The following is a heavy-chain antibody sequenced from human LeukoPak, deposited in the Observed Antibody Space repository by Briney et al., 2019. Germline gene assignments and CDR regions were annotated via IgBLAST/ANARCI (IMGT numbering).Heavy chain of an antibody. D-gene: IGHD3-22*01. J-gene: IGHJ4*02. CDR3: ARVVNYYGSSGYHIYFDY. Sequence: ASVKVSCKASGYTFTSYGISWVRQAPGQGLEWMGWISAYNGNTNYAQKLQGRVTMTTDTSTSTAYMELRSLRSDDTAVYYCARVVNYYGSSGYHIYFDYWGQGTLVTVSS. V-gene: IGHV1-18*01. CDR1: GYTFTSYG. CDR2: ISAYNGNT.